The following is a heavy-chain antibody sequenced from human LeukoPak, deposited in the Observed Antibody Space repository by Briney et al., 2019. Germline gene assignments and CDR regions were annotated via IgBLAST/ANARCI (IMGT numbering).Heavy chain of an antibody. CDR3: ARTTYGDY. J-gene: IGHJ4*02. CDR2: IKEDGSEK. V-gene: IGHV3-7*02. CDR1: GFTFSNYW. Sequence: GGPLRLSCAASGFTFSNYWMTWVRQAPSKGLEWVAAIKEDGSEKYYVDSVKGRFTISRDNAKNSLYLQMSSLRAEDTAVYFCARTTYGDYWGQGTLVTVSS. D-gene: IGHD1-1*01.